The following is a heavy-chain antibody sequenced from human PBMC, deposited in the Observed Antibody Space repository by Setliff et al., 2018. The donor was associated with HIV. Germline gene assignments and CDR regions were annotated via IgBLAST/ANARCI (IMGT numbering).Heavy chain of an antibody. Sequence: GGSLRLSCAASGFTFSTFWVGWVRQAPGKGREWVAHIKPDGSSKKYVDSVKGRFTISRDNAKDSLYLQMHSLRAEDTAVYYCVRWGLPYGIDAWGQGTLVTVSS. CDR3: VRWGLPYGIDA. J-gene: IGHJ4*02. CDR1: GFTFSTFW. D-gene: IGHD3-16*01. CDR2: IKPDGSSK. V-gene: IGHV3-7*01.